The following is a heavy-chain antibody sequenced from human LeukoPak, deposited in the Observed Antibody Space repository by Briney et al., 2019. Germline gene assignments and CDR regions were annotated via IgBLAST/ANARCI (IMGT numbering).Heavy chain of an antibody. J-gene: IGHJ4*02. CDR2: INPNSGGA. CDR1: GYSFIGYY. V-gene: IGHV1-2*02. Sequence: ASVKVSCKASGYSFIGYYIHWVRQAPGQGLEWMGWINPNSGGANYAQKFQGRVTMTRDTSISTAYMELSRLRSDDTAVYYCARNGTAGVDYWGQGTLVTVSS. CDR3: ARNGTAGVDY. D-gene: IGHD1/OR15-1a*01.